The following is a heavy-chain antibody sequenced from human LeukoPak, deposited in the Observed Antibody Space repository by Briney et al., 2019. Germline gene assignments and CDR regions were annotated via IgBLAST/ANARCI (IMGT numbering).Heavy chain of an antibody. CDR2: IYSSGST. CDR3: ARSRCASCSHEY. Sequence: PSETLSLTCTVSGGSISSYYWSWLRQPAGKGLEWIGRIYSSGSTNHNPSLKSRVTMSVDTSKSQFSLNLSSVTAADTAVYYCARSRCASCSHEYWGQGTLVTVSS. V-gene: IGHV4-4*07. CDR1: GGSISSYY. J-gene: IGHJ4*02. D-gene: IGHD2-2*01.